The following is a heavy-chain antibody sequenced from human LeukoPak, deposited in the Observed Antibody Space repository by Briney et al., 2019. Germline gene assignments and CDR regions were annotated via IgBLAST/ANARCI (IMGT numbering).Heavy chain of an antibody. CDR2: ISWNSGSI. V-gene: IGHV3-9*01. CDR3: AKARYYDSSGHYFDY. J-gene: IGHJ4*02. Sequence: PGGSLRLSCAASGFTFDDYAMHWVRQAPGKGLEWVSGISWNSGSIGYADSVKGRFTISRDNAKNSLYLQMNSLRAEDTALYYCAKARYYDSSGHYFDYWGQGTLVTVSS. D-gene: IGHD3-22*01. CDR1: GFTFDDYA.